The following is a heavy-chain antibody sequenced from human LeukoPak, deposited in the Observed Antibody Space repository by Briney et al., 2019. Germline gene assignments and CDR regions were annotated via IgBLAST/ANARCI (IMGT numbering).Heavy chain of an antibody. Sequence: GGSLRLSCAASGFTFSNYWMHWVRQVPGKGLEWVSHIYGDGSNPSYANSVKGRFTISRDNAKNTLYLQIDSLRVGDTAVYYCARGRSSWYTDYWGQGALVTVTS. J-gene: IGHJ4*02. D-gene: IGHD6-13*01. CDR2: IYGDGSNP. CDR3: ARGRSSWYTDY. CDR1: GFTFSNYW. V-gene: IGHV3-74*01.